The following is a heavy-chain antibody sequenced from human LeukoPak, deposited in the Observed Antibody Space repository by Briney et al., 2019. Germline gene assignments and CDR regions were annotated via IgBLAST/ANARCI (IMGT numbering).Heavy chain of an antibody. CDR2: IYSGGST. J-gene: IGHJ4*02. D-gene: IGHD3-22*01. CDR3: ARVRTYYYDSSGYDPHFDY. CDR1: GFTVSSNY. V-gene: IGHV3-53*01. Sequence: GGSLRLSCAASGFTVSSNYMSWVRQAPGKGLEWVSVIYSGGSTYYADSVKGRFTISRDNSKNTLYLQMNSLRAEDTAVYYCARVRTYYYDSSGYDPHFDYWGQGTLVTVSS.